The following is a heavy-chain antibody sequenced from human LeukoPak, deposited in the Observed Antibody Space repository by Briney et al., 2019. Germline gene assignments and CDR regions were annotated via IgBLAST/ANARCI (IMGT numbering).Heavy chain of an antibody. CDR2: IYTSGST. CDR3: ARAVAGTHFDY. V-gene: IGHV4-61*02. Sequence: SETLSLTCTVSGGSISSGSYYWRWIRQPAGKGLEWIGRIYTSGSTNYNPALKSRVTISVDTSKNQFSLKLSSVTAADTAVYYCARAVAGTHFDYWGQGTLVTVSS. CDR1: GGSISSGSYY. D-gene: IGHD6-19*01. J-gene: IGHJ4*02.